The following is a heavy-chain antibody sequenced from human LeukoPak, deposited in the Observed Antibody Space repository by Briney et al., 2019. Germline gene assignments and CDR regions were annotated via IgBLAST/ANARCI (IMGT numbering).Heavy chain of an antibody. Sequence: VASVKVSCKASGYTFSYYAISWVRQAPGQGLEWMGWIGSNNGNTNYAQKLQGRVTMTTDTSTTTAYMKLRSLRSDDTAVYYCAREWTTQDAFDIWGQGTMVTVSS. J-gene: IGHJ3*02. V-gene: IGHV1-18*01. CDR2: IGSNNGNT. CDR3: AREWTTQDAFDI. D-gene: IGHD2-15*01. CDR1: GYTFSYYA.